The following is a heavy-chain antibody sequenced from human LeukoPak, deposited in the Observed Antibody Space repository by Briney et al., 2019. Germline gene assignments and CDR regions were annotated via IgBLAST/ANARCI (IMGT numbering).Heavy chain of an antibody. Sequence: GGSLRLSCAASGFTFSRYWMSWVRQAPGKGLEWVANIKEDGSEKYYVDSVKGRFTISRDNAKNSLYLQMNSLRAEDTAVYYCTTVVAWIWGWGQGTLVTVSS. V-gene: IGHV3-7*05. CDR1: GFTFSRYW. CDR2: IKEDGSEK. J-gene: IGHJ4*02. CDR3: TTVVAWIWG. D-gene: IGHD3-16*01.